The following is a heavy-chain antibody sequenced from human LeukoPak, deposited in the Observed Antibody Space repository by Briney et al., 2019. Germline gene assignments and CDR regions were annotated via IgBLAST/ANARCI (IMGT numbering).Heavy chain of an antibody. CDR1: GGSISSGGYY. J-gene: IGHJ4*02. CDR3: ARDGGATDNYFDY. D-gene: IGHD5-12*01. Sequence: SETLSLTCTVSGGSISSGGYYWSWIRQHPGKGLEWIGYIYYSGSTYYNPSLKSRVTISVDTSKNQFSLKLSSVTAADTAVYYCARDGGATDNYFDYWGQGTLVTVSS. V-gene: IGHV4-31*03. CDR2: IYYSGST.